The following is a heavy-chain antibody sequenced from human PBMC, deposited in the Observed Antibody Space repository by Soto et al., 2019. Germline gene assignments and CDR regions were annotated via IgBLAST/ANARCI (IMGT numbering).Heavy chain of an antibody. J-gene: IGHJ6*03. CDR3: ARGPDPNYYYYYYMDV. CDR1: GYTFTGYY. CDR2: INPNSGGT. V-gene: IGHV1-2*04. Sequence: QVQLVQSGAEVKKPGASVKVSCKASGYTFTGYYMHWVRQAPGRGLEWMGWINPNSGGTNYAQKFQGWVTMTRDTSISTAYMELSRLRSDDTAVYYCARGPDPNYYYYYYMDVWGKGTTVTVSS.